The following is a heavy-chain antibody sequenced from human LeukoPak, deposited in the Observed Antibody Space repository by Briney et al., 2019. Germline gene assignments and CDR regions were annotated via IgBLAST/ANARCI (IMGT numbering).Heavy chain of an antibody. CDR1: GFTFSSYS. CDR3: ARDHCSSTSCYLSAYYFDY. J-gene: IGHJ4*02. Sequence: GGSLRLSCAASGFTFSSYSMNWVRQAPGKGLEWVSYISSSSSTIYYADSVKGRFTISRDNAKNTLYLQMNSLRAEDTAVYYCARDHCSSTSCYLSAYYFDYWGQGTLVTVSS. CDR2: ISSSSSTI. D-gene: IGHD2-2*01. V-gene: IGHV3-48*01.